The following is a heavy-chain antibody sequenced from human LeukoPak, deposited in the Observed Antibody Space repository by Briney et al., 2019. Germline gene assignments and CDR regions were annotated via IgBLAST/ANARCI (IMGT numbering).Heavy chain of an antibody. CDR1: GFTFSIYA. D-gene: IGHD4-17*01. CDR2: ISGSGDTT. V-gene: IGHV3-23*01. Sequence: PGGSLRLSCAASGFTFSIYAMTWVRQTPGKGLEWVSSISGSGDTTYYADSVKGRFTISRDNTKNTLYQQMNSLRVGDTAIYYCAKDRYGDYALESWGQGTLVAVSS. CDR3: AKDRYGDYALES. J-gene: IGHJ4*02.